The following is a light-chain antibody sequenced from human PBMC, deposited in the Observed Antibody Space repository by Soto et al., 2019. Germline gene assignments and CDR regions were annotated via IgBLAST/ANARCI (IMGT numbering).Light chain of an antibody. CDR3: SSYTSSTALV. Sequence: SALTQPASLSGSPGQSITISCTGTSSDIGGYKYVSWYQQHPGKAPKLMIYEVTSRPSGVSNRFSGSKSGNTASLTISGLQAEDEADYYCSSYTSSTALVFGTGTKLTVL. CDR1: SSDIGGYKY. V-gene: IGLV2-14*01. CDR2: EVT. J-gene: IGLJ1*01.